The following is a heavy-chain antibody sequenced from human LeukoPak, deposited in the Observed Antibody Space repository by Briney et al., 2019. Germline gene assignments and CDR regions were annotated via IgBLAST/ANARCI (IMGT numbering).Heavy chain of an antibody. CDR1: GFTFSSYA. CDR3: AKVLSRRLGYCSSTSCYLERFDP. V-gene: IGHV3-23*01. D-gene: IGHD2-2*01. J-gene: IGHJ5*02. CDR2: ISGSGGST. Sequence: GGSLRLSCAASGFTFSSYAMSWVRQAPGKGLEWVSAISGSGGSTYYADSVKGRFTISRDNSKNTLYLQMNSLRAEDTAVYYCAKVLSRRLGYCSSTSCYLERFDPWGQGTLVTVSS.